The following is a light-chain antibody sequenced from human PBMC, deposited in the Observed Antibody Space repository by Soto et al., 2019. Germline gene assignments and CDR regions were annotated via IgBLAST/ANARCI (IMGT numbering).Light chain of an antibody. J-gene: IGKJ1*01. Sequence: MTQSPSSLSASLGDKVTLTCRASEDIAHYLAWYQQKPGQAPRLLIYGASTRATGIPARFSGSGSGTEFTLTISSLQSEDFAVYYCQQYNNWPPWTFGQGTKVEIK. CDR2: GAS. V-gene: IGKV3-15*01. CDR1: EDIAHY. CDR3: QQYNNWPPWT.